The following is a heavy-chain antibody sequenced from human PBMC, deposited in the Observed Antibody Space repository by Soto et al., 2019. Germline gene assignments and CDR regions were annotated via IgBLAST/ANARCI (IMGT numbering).Heavy chain of an antibody. CDR2: ISYDGSNK. CDR3: AKDLYSSSFPHPKDYYYYYGMDV. V-gene: IGHV3-30*18. J-gene: IGHJ6*02. Sequence: GGSLRLSCAASGFTFSSYGMHWVRQAPGKGLEWVAVISYDGSNKYYADSVKGRFTISRDNSKNTLYLQMNSLRAEDTAVYYCAKDLYSSSFPHPKDYYYYYGMDVWGQGTTVTVSS. D-gene: IGHD6-13*01. CDR1: GFTFSSYG.